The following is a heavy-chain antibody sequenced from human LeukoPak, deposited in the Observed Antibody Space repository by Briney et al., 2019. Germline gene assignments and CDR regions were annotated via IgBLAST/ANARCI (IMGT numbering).Heavy chain of an antibody. V-gene: IGHV4-34*01. J-gene: IGHJ4*02. CDR1: GGSFSGYY. D-gene: IGHD6-13*01. CDR3: ARGSGYSSSYYFDY. Sequence: SETLSLTCAVYGGSFSGYYWSWIRQPPGKGLEWIGEINHSGSTNYNPSLKSRVTISVDTSKNQFSLKLSSVTAADTAVYCCARGSGYSSSYYFDYWGQGTLVTVSS. CDR2: INHSGST.